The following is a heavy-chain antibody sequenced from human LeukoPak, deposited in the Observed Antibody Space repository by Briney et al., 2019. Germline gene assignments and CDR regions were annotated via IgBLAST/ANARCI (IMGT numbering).Heavy chain of an antibody. CDR3: AKLLSPGYSAYDWHAFDI. V-gene: IGHV3-23*01. Sequence: GGSLRLFCAASGFTFISYAVSWGGRAAAKGLEWFAAISGSGGATYYADSVKGRFTISRDNSKNTLYLQLSSLRAEDTAVYYCAKLLSPGYSAYDWHAFDIWGQGTMVTVSS. CDR1: GFTFISYA. D-gene: IGHD5-12*01. CDR2: ISGSGGAT. J-gene: IGHJ3*02.